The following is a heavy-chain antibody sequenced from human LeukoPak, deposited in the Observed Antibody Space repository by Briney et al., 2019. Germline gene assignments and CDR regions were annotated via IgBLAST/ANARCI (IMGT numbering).Heavy chain of an antibody. Sequence: GGSLRLSCAASGFTFNSYAMNWVRQAPGKGLEWVSSITATGDRTDDADSVKGRFTISRDNSKNTLSLQMISLRAEDTAVYYCAREWRGSVDAFDIWGQGTMVTVSS. V-gene: IGHV3-23*01. D-gene: IGHD3-10*01. CDR3: AREWRGSVDAFDI. CDR1: GFTFNSYA. J-gene: IGHJ3*02. CDR2: ITATGDRT.